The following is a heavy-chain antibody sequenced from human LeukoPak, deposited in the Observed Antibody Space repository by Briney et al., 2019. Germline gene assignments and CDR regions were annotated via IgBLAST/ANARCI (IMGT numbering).Heavy chain of an antibody. J-gene: IGHJ5*02. CDR2: ISYDGSNK. CDR1: GFTFSSYG. D-gene: IGHD6-13*01. V-gene: IGHV3-30*03. CDR3: AMLTDSAAAGKNWFDP. Sequence: GRSLRLSCAASGFTFSSYGMHWVRQAPGKGLEWVAVISYDGSNKYYADSVKGRFTISRDNSKNTLYLQMNSLRSEDTAVYYCAMLTDSAAAGKNWFDPWGQGTLVTVSS.